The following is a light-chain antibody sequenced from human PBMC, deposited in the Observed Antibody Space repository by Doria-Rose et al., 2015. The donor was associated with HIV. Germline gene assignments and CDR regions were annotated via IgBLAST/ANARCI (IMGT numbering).Light chain of an antibody. CDR1: QSFSSTY. J-gene: IGKJ1*01. CDR3: HQCGTSWT. V-gene: IGKV3-20*01. Sequence: TQSPGTLSLSPGEGATLSCRASQSFSSTYLAWYQQKPGQAPSLPIYDGSTRATGIPDRFSASGSGTDFTLTINRLEPEDFALYYCHQCGTSWTFGQGTKVEV. CDR2: DGS.